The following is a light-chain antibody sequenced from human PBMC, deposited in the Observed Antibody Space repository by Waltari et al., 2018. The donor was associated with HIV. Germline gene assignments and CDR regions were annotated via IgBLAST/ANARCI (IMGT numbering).Light chain of an antibody. CDR1: SSNIGSNY. CDR3: AAWDDSLSGPWV. J-gene: IGLJ3*02. V-gene: IGLV1-47*01. Sequence: QSVLTQPPSASGTPGQRVTISCSGSSSNIGSNYVYWYQQLPGTAPKLLIYRNNQRPSGVPDRFSGSTSCTSASLAISGLRSEDEADYYCAAWDDSLSGPWVFGGGTKLTVL. CDR2: RNN.